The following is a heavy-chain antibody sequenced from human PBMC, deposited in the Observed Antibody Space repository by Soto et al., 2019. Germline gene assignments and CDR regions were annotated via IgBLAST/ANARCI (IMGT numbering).Heavy chain of an antibody. CDR3: AKGRTTYYYYYMDV. V-gene: IGHV3-21*04. Sequence: GGSLRLSCAASGFTFSSYSMNWVRQAPGKGLEWVSSISSSSSYIYYADSVKGRFTISRDNAKNSLYLQMNSLRAEDTALYYCAKGRTTYYYYYMDVWGKGTTVTVSS. CDR1: GFTFSSYS. CDR2: ISSSSSYI. J-gene: IGHJ6*03. D-gene: IGHD1-1*01.